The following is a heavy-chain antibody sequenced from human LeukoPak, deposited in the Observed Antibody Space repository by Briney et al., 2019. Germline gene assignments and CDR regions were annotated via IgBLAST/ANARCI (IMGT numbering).Heavy chain of an antibody. CDR2: IYYSGST. J-gene: IGHJ4*02. V-gene: IGHV4-39*01. CDR3: ARHELRYSHTFDF. D-gene: IGHD5-18*01. CDR1: GGSISSSSYY. Sequence: SETLSPTCTVSGGSISSSSYYWGWIRQPPGKGLEWIGSIYYSGSTYYNPSLKSRVTISVDTSKNQFSLKLNSVTAADTALYCCARHELRYSHTFDFWGQGTLVTVSS.